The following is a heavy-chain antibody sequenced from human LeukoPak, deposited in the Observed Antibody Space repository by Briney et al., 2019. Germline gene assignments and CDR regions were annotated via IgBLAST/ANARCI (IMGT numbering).Heavy chain of an antibody. V-gene: IGHV3-21*01. CDR3: ARDLGRKYYYDSSGYSDAFDI. CDR1: GFTFSSYS. Sequence: GGSLRLSCAASGFTFSSYSMNWVRQAPGKGLEWVSSISSSSSYIYYADSVKGRFTISRDNAKNSLYLQMNSLRAEDTAVYYCARDLGRKYYYDSSGYSDAFDIWGQGTMVTVSS. J-gene: IGHJ3*02. D-gene: IGHD3-22*01. CDR2: ISSSSSYI.